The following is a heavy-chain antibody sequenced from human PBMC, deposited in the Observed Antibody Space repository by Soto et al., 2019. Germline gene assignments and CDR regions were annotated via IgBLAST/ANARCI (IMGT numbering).Heavy chain of an antibody. Sequence: AGGSLRLSCAASGFTFSSYWMHWVRQAPGKGLVWVSRINSDGSSTSYADSVKGRFTISRDNAKNTLYLQMNSLRAEDTAVYYCARRGAFPSAFDIWGQGTMVTVSS. CDR3: ARRGAFPSAFDI. V-gene: IGHV3-74*01. J-gene: IGHJ3*02. CDR2: INSDGSST. D-gene: IGHD1-26*01. CDR1: GFTFSSYW.